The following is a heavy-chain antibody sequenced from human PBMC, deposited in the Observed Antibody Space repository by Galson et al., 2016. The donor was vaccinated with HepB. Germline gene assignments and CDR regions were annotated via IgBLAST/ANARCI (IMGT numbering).Heavy chain of an antibody. Sequence: SETLSLTCTVSGGSISGYYCAWIRQPPGKGLEWIGYIYSSGSTNYNPSLKGRVTISADTSKNQFSLNLSSVTEADTAVYYCAAGYNWDFWGPGTLVSVSS. CDR2: IYSSGST. CDR3: AAGYNWDF. V-gene: IGHV4-59*13. J-gene: IGHJ1*01. D-gene: IGHD1-7*01. CDR1: GGSISGYY.